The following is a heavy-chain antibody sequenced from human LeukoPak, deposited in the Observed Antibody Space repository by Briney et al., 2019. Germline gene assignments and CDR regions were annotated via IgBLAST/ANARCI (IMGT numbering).Heavy chain of an antibody. Sequence: PSETLSLTCMISGGSISSDFWSWIRQPAGKGLEWIGRVYTSGGTNYNPSLKSRVTISIDTAKNQISLKVRSVTAADTAIYYCAGGHSGSSAKILYYYYMDVWGKGTTVTVSS. D-gene: IGHD1-26*01. V-gene: IGHV4-4*07. CDR2: VYTSGGT. CDR1: GGSISSDF. J-gene: IGHJ6*03. CDR3: AGGHSGSSAKILYYYYMDV.